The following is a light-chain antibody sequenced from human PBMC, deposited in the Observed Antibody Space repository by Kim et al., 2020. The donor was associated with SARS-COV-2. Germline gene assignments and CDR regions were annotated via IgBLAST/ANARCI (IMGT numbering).Light chain of an antibody. CDR3: QQYNNWPPLT. J-gene: IGKJ4*01. Sequence: EIVMTQSPATLSVSPGERATLSCRASQSVSSNLAWYQQKPGQAPRLLIYGASTRATGIPARFSGSGSGTEFTLTISSLQSEGFAVYYCQQYNNWPPLTFGGGTKVEI. V-gene: IGKV3-15*01. CDR1: QSVSSN. CDR2: GAS.